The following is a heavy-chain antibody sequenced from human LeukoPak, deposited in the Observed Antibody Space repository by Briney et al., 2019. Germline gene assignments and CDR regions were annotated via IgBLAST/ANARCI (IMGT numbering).Heavy chain of an antibody. CDR2: FDPEDGET. CDR3: ATSIGPIFGVPRIVYYYYYGMDV. D-gene: IGHD3-3*01. J-gene: IGHJ6*02. Sequence: ASVTVSCKVSGYTLTELSMHWVRQAPGKGLEWMGGFDPEDGETIYAQKFQGRVTMTEDTSTDTAYMELSSLRSEDTAVYYCATSIGPIFGVPRIVYYYYYGMDVWGQGTTVTVSS. CDR1: GYTLTELS. V-gene: IGHV1-24*01.